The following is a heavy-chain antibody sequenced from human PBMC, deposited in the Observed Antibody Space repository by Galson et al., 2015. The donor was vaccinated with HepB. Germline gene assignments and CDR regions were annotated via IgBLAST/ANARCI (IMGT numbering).Heavy chain of an antibody. J-gene: IGHJ4*02. CDR1: GFTFRYYA. V-gene: IGHV3-23*01. D-gene: IGHD6-19*01. Sequence: SLRLPCAASGFTFRYYAMSWVRQAPGKGLEWVSAITPSGNNTYSADAMRGRFTIPRDNSKNTLVLQMNSLRADDTAIYFCAKVFPERTSGWYRQPLYYFDSWGQGTRVTVSS. CDR2: ITPSGNNT. CDR3: AKVFPERTSGWYRQPLYYFDS.